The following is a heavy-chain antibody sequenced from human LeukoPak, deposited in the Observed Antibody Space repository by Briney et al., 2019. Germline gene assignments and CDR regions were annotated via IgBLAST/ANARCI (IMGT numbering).Heavy chain of an antibody. CDR2: IKHDGSEK. J-gene: IGHJ4*02. D-gene: IGHD1-7*01. Sequence: GGSLRLSCAASGFIFTNYFMSWVRQAPGKGLEWVASIKHDGSEKYYVDSVRGRFTISRDNTMNSLYLQMSSLRAEDTAVYYCARANWNYYFDYWGQGTLVTVSS. CDR3: ARANWNYYFDY. CDR1: GFIFTNYF. V-gene: IGHV3-7*04.